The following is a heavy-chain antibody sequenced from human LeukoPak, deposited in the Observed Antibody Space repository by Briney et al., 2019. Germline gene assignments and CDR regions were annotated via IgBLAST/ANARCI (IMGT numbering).Heavy chain of an antibody. J-gene: IGHJ4*02. CDR3: ARQQLVRVYYFDY. CDR2: IYYSGST. Sequence: SQTLSLTCTVSGGSISSGGYYWSWLRQHPGKGLEWIGYIYYSGSTYYNPSLKSRVTISVDTSKNQFSLKLSSVTAADTAVYYCARQQLVRVYYFDYWGQGTLITVSS. D-gene: IGHD6-13*01. V-gene: IGHV4-31*03. CDR1: GGSISSGGYY.